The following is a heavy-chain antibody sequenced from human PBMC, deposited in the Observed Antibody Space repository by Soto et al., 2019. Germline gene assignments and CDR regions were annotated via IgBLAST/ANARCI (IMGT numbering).Heavy chain of an antibody. J-gene: IGHJ6*02. CDR3: AKDSGIVGATTLGYYYYGMDV. CDR2: ISYDGSNK. D-gene: IGHD1-26*01. Sequence: GGSLRLSCAASGFTFSSYGMHWVRQAPGKGLEWVAVISYDGSNKYYADSVKGRFTISRDNSKNTLYLQMNSLRAEDTAVYYCAKDSGIVGATTLGYYYYGMDVWGQWPTVTVSS. CDR1: GFTFSSYG. V-gene: IGHV3-30*18.